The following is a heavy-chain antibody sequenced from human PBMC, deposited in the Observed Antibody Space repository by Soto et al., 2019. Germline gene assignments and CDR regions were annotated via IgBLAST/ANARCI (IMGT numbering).Heavy chain of an antibody. CDR2: ISAYNGNT. CDR1: GYTFTSYG. Sequence: QVQLVQSGAEVKKPGASVKVSCKASGYTFTSYGISWVRQAPGQGLEWMGWISAYNGNTNYAQKLQGRVTMTTYTXXSTAYRELRSLRSDDTAVYYWARSITHYYYYGMDVWGQGTTVTVSS. V-gene: IGHV1-18*01. J-gene: IGHJ6*02. D-gene: IGHD1-20*01. CDR3: ARSITHYYYYGMDV.